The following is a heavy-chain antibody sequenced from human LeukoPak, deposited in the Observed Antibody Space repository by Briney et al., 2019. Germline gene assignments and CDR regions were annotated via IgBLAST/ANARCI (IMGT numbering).Heavy chain of an antibody. Sequence: GRSLRLSCAASGFTFSSYGMHWVRQAPGKGLEWVAVIWYDGSNKYYADSVKGRFTISRDNSKNTLYLQMNSLRAEDTAVYYCAGARRGYGYGHLDYWGQGTLVTVSS. CDR3: AGARRGYGYGHLDY. V-gene: IGHV3-33*01. CDR1: GFTFSSYG. CDR2: IWYDGSNK. D-gene: IGHD5-18*01. J-gene: IGHJ4*02.